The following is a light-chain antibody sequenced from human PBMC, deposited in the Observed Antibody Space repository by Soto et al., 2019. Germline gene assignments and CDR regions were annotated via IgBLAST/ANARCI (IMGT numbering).Light chain of an antibody. CDR1: QTIINY. J-gene: IGKJ1*01. Sequence: DIQMTQSPSSLSASVGDRVTITCRASQTIINYLNWYQQKPGKAPKLLIYAASSLQSGVPSRFSGSGSGTYFTLTISSLQPEDVATYSCQRSVSTLSFGPGTKVEIK. CDR2: AAS. CDR3: QRSVSTLS. V-gene: IGKV1-39*01.